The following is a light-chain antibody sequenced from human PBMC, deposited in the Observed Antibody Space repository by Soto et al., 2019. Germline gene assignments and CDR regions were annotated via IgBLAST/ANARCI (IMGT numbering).Light chain of an antibody. CDR2: KAS. J-gene: IGKJ1*01. CDR3: QHYNSYSEA. CDR1: QTISSW. V-gene: IGKV1-5*03. Sequence: DIQMTQSPSTLSGSVGDRVTITCRASQTISSWLAWYQQKPGKAPKLLIYKASTLKSGVPSRFSGNGSGTEFTLTISSLQPDDFATYYCQHYNSYSEAFGQGTKVDMK.